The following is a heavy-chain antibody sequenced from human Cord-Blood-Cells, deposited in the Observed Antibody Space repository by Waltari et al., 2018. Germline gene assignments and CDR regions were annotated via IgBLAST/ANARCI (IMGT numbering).Heavy chain of an antibody. V-gene: IGHV1-46*01. CDR2: INPSGGST. J-gene: IGHJ4*02. CDR3: AICFFGVGYYFDY. D-gene: IGHD3-3*01. Sequence: QVQLVQSGAEVKKPGASVKVYCKASGYTFTSYYMHWVRQAPGQGLEWMGIINPSGGSTSYAQKFQGRVTMTRDTSTSTVYMELSSLRSEDTAVYYCAICFFGVGYYFDYWGQGTLVTVSS. CDR1: GYTFTSYY.